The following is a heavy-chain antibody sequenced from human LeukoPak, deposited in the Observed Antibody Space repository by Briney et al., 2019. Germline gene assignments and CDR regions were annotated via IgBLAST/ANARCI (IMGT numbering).Heavy chain of an antibody. CDR3: ARGHCSGGSCYLYNY. CDR1: GGSFSGYY. CDR2: INHSGST. J-gene: IGHJ4*02. V-gene: IGHV4-34*01. D-gene: IGHD2-15*01. Sequence: SETLSLTCAVYGGSFSGYYWSWIRQPPGKGLEWIGEINHSGSTNYNPSLKSRVTISVDTSKNQFSLKLSSVTVADTAVYYCARGHCSGGSCYLYNYWGQGTLVTVSS.